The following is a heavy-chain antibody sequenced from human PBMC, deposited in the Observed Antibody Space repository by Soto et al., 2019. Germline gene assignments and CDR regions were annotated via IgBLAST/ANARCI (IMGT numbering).Heavy chain of an antibody. CDR3: ASYYYDSSGYYPL. CDR2: IWSDGSNK. J-gene: IGHJ4*02. V-gene: IGHV3-33*01. D-gene: IGHD3-22*01. Sequence: QVQLVESGGGVVQPGRSLRLSCAASGFTFSSYGMHWVRQAPGKGLEWVAVIWSDGSNKYYADSVKGRFTISRDNSKNTLYLQMISLRAEDTSVYYCASYYYDSSGYYPLWGQGTLVTVSS. CDR1: GFTFSSYG.